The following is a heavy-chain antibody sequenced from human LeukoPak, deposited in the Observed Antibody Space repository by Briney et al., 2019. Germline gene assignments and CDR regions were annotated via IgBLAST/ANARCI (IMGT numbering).Heavy chain of an antibody. Sequence: GASVKVSCKASGYTFTSYYMHWVRQAPGQGLEWMGIINPSGGSTSYAQKFQGRVTMTRDMSTSTVYMELSSLRSEDTAVYYCARDMFAAGTFDYWGQGTLVTVSS. CDR1: GYTFTSYY. V-gene: IGHV1-46*01. CDR3: ARDMFAAGTFDY. CDR2: INPSGGST. D-gene: IGHD6-13*01. J-gene: IGHJ4*02.